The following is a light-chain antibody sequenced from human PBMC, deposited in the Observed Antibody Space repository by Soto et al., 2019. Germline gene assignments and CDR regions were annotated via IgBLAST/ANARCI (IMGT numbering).Light chain of an antibody. V-gene: IGKV4-1*01. CDR3: QQGGT. J-gene: IGKJ1*01. CDR1: QSVLYSSNNKNY. CDR2: WAS. Sequence: DIVMTQSPDSLAVSLGERATINCKSSQSVLYSSNNKNYLAWYQQKPGQPPKLLIYWASTRESGVPDRFSGSGSGTDFTLTIRSLQAENVAVYYCQQGGTFGQGTKVEIK.